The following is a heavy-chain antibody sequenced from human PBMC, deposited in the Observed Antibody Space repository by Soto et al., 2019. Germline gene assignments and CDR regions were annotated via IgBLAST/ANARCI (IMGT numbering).Heavy chain of an antibody. J-gene: IGHJ5*02. CDR3: ATGSDSDYEYTALGS. CDR1: GYTFTGYY. V-gene: IGHV1-2*04. Sequence: ASVKVSCKASGYTFTGYYIHWVRQAPGQGLEWMGWINPNSGGTNYAQKFQGWVTMTRDTSISTAYMELSRLTSNDTAVYYCATGSDSDYEYTALGSWGQGTLVTVSS. D-gene: IGHD5-12*01. CDR2: INPNSGGT.